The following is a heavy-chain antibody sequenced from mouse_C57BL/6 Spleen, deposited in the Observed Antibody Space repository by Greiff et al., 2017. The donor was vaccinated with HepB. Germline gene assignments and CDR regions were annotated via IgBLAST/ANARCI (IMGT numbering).Heavy chain of an antibody. CDR3: ARYPSGTLLDY. Sequence: DVKLVESGGGLVQPGGSLSLSCAASGFTFTDYYMSWVRQPPGKALEWLGFIRNKANGYTTEYSASVKGRFTISRDNSQSILYLQMNALRAEDSATYYCARYPSGTLLDYWGQGTTLTVSS. J-gene: IGHJ2*01. D-gene: IGHD4-1*01. V-gene: IGHV7-3*01. CDR2: IRNKANGYTT. CDR1: GFTFTDYY.